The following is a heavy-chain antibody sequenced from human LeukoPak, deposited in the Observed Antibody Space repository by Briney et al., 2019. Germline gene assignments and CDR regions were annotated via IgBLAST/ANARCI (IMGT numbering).Heavy chain of an antibody. CDR1: GYTFTSYY. V-gene: IGHV1-46*01. CDR3: ARGPRFGVLNYYYMDI. J-gene: IGHJ6*03. CDR2: INPSGGST. D-gene: IGHD3-3*01. Sequence: ASVKVSCKASGYTFTSYYMHWVRQAPGQGLEWMGIINPSGGSTSYAQKFQGRVTITTDEPTSTAYMELSSLRSEDTAVYYCARGPRFGVLNYYYMDIWGKGTTVTVSS.